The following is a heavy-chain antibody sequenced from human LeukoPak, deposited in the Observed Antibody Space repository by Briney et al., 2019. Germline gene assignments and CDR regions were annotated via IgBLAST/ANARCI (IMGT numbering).Heavy chain of an antibody. CDR3: ARATPGGLHGYSFDY. V-gene: IGHV1-8*01. CDR1: GYIFRNYD. CDR2: MNPKSGNT. J-gene: IGHJ4*02. Sequence: ASVKVSCKTSGYIFRNYDINWVRQATGQGLEWMGWMNPKSGNTGYARSFRGRVTMTRDTSLSTAYLELSSLTSDDTAVYYCARATPGGLHGYSFDYRGQGTVVTVFS. D-gene: IGHD1-1*01.